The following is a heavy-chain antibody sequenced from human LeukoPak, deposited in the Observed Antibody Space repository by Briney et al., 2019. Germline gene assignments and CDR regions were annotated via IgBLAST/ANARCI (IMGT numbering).Heavy chain of an antibody. CDR1: GGSFSGYY. V-gene: IGHV4-34*01. J-gene: IGHJ4*02. D-gene: IGHD6-19*01. CDR2: INHSGST. Sequence: SETLSLTCAVYGGSFSGYYWSWIRQPPGKGLEWIGEINHSGSTNYNPSLKSRVTISVDTSKNQFSLKLSSVTAADTAVYHCARGYSSGWERDFDYWGQGTLVTVSS. CDR3: ARGYSSGWERDFDY.